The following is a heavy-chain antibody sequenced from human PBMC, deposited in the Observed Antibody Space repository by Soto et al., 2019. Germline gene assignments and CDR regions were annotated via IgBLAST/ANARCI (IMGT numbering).Heavy chain of an antibody. CDR1: GFSLSTSGVG. J-gene: IGHJ4*02. CDR2: IYWDDGK. V-gene: IGHV2-5*02. CDR3: TSRPAYDISTGYYPFDY. Sequence: QITLKESGPTLVKPTQTLTLTCTFSGFSLSTSGVGVAWIRQPPGKALEWLALIYWDDGKRYSPSLKTRLNITKDTYKNLMVLTLTNVDPVDTATYYCTSRPAYDISTGYYPFDYWGQASLVTVSS. D-gene: IGHD3-9*01.